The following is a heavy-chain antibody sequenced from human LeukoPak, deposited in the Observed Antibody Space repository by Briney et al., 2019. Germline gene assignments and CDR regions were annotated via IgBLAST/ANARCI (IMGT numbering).Heavy chain of an antibody. D-gene: IGHD3/OR15-3a*01. J-gene: IGHJ4*02. CDR2: ISSSNSHI. V-gene: IGHV3-21*01. CDR3: ARDRHLDDLPDY. CDR1: GFTFSSYS. Sequence: GGSLRLSCAASGFTFSSYSMNWVRQAPGKGLEWVSYISSSNSHIYYADSVKGRFTISRDNAKNSLYLQMNSLRAEDTAVYYCARDRHLDDLPDYWGQGTLVTVSS.